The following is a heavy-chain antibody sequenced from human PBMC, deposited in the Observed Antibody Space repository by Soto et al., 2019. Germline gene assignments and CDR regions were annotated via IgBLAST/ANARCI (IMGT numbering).Heavy chain of an antibody. CDR1: GGYISGGYYS. CDR2: IYNSGST. V-gene: IGHV4-30-2*01. J-gene: IGHJ3*02. Sequence: SETLSLTCAVSGGYISGGYYSWGWVRQPPGKGLEWIGFIYNSGSTYYNSSLKSRVTISVDRSKNHFFLNLTSVTAADTAVYYCATYRKFFQIWAQGTKVTVSS. CDR3: ATYRKFFQI.